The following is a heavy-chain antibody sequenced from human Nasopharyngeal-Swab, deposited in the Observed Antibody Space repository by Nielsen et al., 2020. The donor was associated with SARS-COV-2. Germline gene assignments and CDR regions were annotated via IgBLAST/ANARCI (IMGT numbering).Heavy chain of an antibody. J-gene: IGHJ4*02. CDR2: IYYSGST. CDR3: ARGGYYYDSSGYWVWFDY. Sequence: PGKGLEWIGYIYYSGSTYYNPSLKSRVTISVDTSKNQFSLKLSSVTAADTAVYYCARGGYYYDSSGYWVWFDYWGQGTLVTVSS. V-gene: IGHV4-31*02. D-gene: IGHD3-22*01.